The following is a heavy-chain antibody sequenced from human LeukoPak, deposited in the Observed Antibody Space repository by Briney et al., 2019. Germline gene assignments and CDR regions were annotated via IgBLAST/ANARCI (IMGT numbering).Heavy chain of an antibody. J-gene: IGHJ4*02. Sequence: GGSLRLSCAASGFTFSSYSMNWVRQAPGKGLEWVSSISSSSSYIYYADSVKGRFTISRDNAKNSLYLQMNSLRAEDTAVYYCARDFRIQLWLVDYWGQGTLVTVSS. D-gene: IGHD5-18*01. CDR2: ISSSSSYI. CDR1: GFTFSSYS. V-gene: IGHV3-21*01. CDR3: ARDFRIQLWLVDY.